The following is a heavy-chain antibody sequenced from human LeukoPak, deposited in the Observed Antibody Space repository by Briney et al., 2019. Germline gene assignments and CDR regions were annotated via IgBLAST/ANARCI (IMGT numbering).Heavy chain of an antibody. CDR3: ARDRDIVVHHGYSYGTFDY. J-gene: IGHJ4*02. CDR2: IIPIFGTA. V-gene: IGHV1-69*13. CDR1: GGTFSSYA. Sequence: ASVKVSCKASGGTFSSYAISWVRQAPGQGLEWMGGIIPIFGTANYAQKFQGRVTITADESTSTAYMELSSLRSEDTAVYYCARDRDIVVHHGYSYGTFDYWGQGTLVTVSS. D-gene: IGHD5-18*01.